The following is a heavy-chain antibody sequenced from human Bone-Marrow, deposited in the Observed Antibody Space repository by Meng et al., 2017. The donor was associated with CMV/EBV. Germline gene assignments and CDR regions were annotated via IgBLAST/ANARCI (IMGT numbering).Heavy chain of an antibody. CDR1: GFTFSSYS. Sequence: GESLKISCAASGFTFSSYSMNWVRQAPGKGLEWVSSISSSSRYIYYADSVKGRFTISRDNAKNSLYLQMSSLRAEDTAVYYCARVPRGQTGAYDYWGQGTLVTVSS. D-gene: IGHD3-10*01. CDR3: ARVPRGQTGAYDY. J-gene: IGHJ4*02. CDR2: ISSSSRYI. V-gene: IGHV3-21*01.